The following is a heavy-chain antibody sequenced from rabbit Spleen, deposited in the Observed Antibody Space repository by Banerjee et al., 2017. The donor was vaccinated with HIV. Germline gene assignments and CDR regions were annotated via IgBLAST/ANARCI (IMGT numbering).Heavy chain of an antibody. CDR2: VYAGSSGST. CDR1: GFSFNSGYD. Sequence: QEQLEESGGGLVQPEGSLTLTCKASGFSFNSGYDMCWVRQAPGKGLEWIACVYAGSSGSTYSATWAKGRFTISKTSSTTVTLQMTSLTAADTATYFCARDLASVVGWNFNLWGPGTLVT. J-gene: IGHJ4*01. V-gene: IGHV1S45*01. CDR3: ARDLASVVGWNFNL. D-gene: IGHD3-1*01.